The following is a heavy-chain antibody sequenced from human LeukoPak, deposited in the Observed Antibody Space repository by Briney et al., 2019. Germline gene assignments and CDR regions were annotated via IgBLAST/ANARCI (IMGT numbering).Heavy chain of an antibody. CDR2: INPSGGST. D-gene: IGHD5-18*01. V-gene: IGHV1-46*01. Sequence: ASVKVSCKASGYTFTSYYMHWVRQAPGQGLEWMGIINPSGGSTSYAQKFQGRVTMNRDTSTSTVYMELSSLRSEDTAVYYCARDPGREYDVDTAMGSPPDWYFDLWGRGTLVTVSS. CDR1: GYTFTSYY. CDR3: ARDPGREYDVDTAMGSPPDWYFDL. J-gene: IGHJ2*01.